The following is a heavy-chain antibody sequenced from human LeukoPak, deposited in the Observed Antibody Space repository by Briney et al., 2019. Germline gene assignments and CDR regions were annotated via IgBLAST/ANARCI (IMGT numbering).Heavy chain of an antibody. J-gene: IGHJ5*02. CDR1: GYTFTRYY. Sequence: ASVKVSCNASGYTFTRYYMHWVRQAPGQGLEWVGWINPNSGGTNYAQKFQGRVTMTRDTSISTAYMELSKLRSDDTAVYYCARAYRVVSYYGSGSQNWFDPWGQGTLVTVSS. D-gene: IGHD3-10*01. CDR2: INPNSGGT. V-gene: IGHV1-2*02. CDR3: ARAYRVVSYYGSGSQNWFDP.